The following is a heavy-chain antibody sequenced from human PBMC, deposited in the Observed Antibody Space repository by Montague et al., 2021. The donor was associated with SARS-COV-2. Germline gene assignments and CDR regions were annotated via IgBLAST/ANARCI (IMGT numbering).Heavy chain of an antibody. CDR2: TYYRSKWYS. J-gene: IGHJ4*02. CDR1: GDSVSSNSVA. V-gene: IGHV6-1*01. CDR3: VRYSGWFYFDF. Sequence: CAISGDSVSSNSVAWGWIRYSPSRGLELLGRTYYRSKWYSDYAPSVRGRLTVNPDASKNEFSLELNYVTPEDTAVYYCVRYSGWFYFDFWGQGTLVTVSS. D-gene: IGHD6-19*01.